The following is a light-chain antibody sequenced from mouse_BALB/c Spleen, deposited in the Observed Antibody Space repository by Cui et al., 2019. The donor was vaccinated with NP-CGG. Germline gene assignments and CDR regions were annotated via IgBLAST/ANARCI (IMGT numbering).Light chain of an antibody. J-gene: IGLJ1*01. CDR1: TGAVTTSNY. Sequence: HAAASHDSALTTSPGETVTLTCRSSTGAVTTSNYANWVQEKPDHLFTGLIGGTNNRAPGIPARFSGSLIGDKAALTITGAQTEDEAIYFCALWYSNHWVFGGGTKLTVL. V-gene: IGLV1*01. CDR2: GTN. CDR3: ALWYSNHWV.